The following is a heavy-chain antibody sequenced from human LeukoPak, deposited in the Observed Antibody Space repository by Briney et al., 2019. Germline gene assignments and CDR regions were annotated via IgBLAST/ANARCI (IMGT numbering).Heavy chain of an antibody. V-gene: IGHV3-21*01. CDR1: GFTFSSYS. CDR3: ARDRGAGSYNFDY. Sequence: KPGGSLRLSCAASGFTFSSYSMNWVRQAPGKGLEWVSSISSSSSYIYYADSVKGRFTISRDNAKNSLYLQMNSLRAEDTAVYYCARDRGAGSYNFDYWGQGTLVTVSS. J-gene: IGHJ4*02. D-gene: IGHD1-26*01. CDR2: ISSSSSYI.